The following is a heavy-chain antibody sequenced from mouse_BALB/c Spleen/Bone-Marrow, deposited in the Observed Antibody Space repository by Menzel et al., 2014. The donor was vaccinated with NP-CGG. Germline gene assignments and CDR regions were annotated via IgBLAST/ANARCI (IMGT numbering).Heavy chain of an antibody. J-gene: IGHJ2*01. V-gene: IGHV7-3*02. CDR2: IRNKANGYTT. CDR1: GFTFTDYY. Sequence: VQLKESGGGLVQPGGSLRLPCATSGFTFTDYYMNWVRQPPGKALEWLGFIRNKANGYTTEYSASVKGRFTISRDNSQSILYLQMNILRAEDSATYYCARLGRGYFDYWGQGTTLTVSS. CDR3: ARLGRGYFDY. D-gene: IGHD4-1*01.